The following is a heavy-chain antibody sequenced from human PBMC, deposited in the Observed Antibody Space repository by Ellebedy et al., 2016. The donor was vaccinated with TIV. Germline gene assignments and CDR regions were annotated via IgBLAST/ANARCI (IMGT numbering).Heavy chain of an antibody. Sequence: PGGSLRLSCSASGFTFGSYAMHWLRQAPGKGPEYVSAINNNGYTTYYADSVKGRFTISRDNSKDTLYLQLSSLRSEDTAVYYCARDLVGVMAFDYWGQGTLVSVSS. V-gene: IGHV3-64D*06. D-gene: IGHD3-16*01. CDR1: GFTFGSYA. CDR3: ARDLVGVMAFDY. CDR2: INNNGYTT. J-gene: IGHJ4*02.